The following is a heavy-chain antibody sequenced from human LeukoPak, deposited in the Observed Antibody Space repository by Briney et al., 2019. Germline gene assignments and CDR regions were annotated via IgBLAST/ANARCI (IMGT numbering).Heavy chain of an antibody. V-gene: IGHV3-23*01. D-gene: IGHD6-13*01. J-gene: IGHJ4*02. Sequence: TGRSLRLSCAASGFTFSSYAMHWVRQAPGKGLEWVSPISNRGGVTYYAESVKGRFTISRDNSKNTLYLQMNSLRAEDTAIYYCAKARGAAAANDFDYWGQGTLVTVSS. CDR3: AKARGAAAANDFDY. CDR2: ISNRGGVT. CDR1: GFTFSSYA.